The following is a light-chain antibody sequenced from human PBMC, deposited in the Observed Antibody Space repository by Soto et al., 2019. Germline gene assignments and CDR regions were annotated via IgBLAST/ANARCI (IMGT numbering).Light chain of an antibody. CDR3: QQYVSSPIT. J-gene: IGKJ5*01. CDR1: QSVTSNY. CDR2: GAS. V-gene: IGKV3-20*01. Sequence: EIVLAQSPGTLSLSPGDRATLSCRASQSVTSNYLAWYHQKPGQAPRLLIYGASSRATGIPDKFSGSGSGTDVTLTISRLEPEDFAVYYCQQYVSSPITFGQGTRLEIK.